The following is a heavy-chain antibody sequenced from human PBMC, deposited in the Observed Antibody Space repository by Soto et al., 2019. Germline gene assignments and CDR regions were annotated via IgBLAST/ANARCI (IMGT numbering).Heavy chain of an antibody. J-gene: IGHJ4*02. V-gene: IGHV3-23*01. CDR1: GFTFNNYA. CDR3: AKGRGGSGSLTPRVDF. CDR2: VSGGGDTT. D-gene: IGHD3-10*01. Sequence: EVQLLESGGGLVQPGGSLRLSCAASGFTFNNYAMTWVRQAPGKGLEWVSAVSGGGDTTSYADSVKGRFTVSRDGSNNTQYLKMSSLRAEDTALYYCAKGRGGSGSLTPRVDFWGQGTLVTVSS.